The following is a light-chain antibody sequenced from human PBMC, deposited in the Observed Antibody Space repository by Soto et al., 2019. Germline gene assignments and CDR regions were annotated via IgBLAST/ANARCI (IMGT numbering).Light chain of an antibody. CDR3: QQYNNWPWT. V-gene: IGKV3-15*01. CDR2: GAS. J-gene: IGKJ1*01. CDR1: QSVSSN. Sequence: EIVMTQSPATLSVSPGERATLSCRASQSVSSNLAWYQRKHGQAPRLLIYGASTRATGIPARLSGSGSGTEFTLTISSLQSEDFAVYYCQQYNNWPWTFGQGTKV.